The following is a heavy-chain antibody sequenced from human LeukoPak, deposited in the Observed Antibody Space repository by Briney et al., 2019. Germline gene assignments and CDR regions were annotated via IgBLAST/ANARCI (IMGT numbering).Heavy chain of an antibody. V-gene: IGHV3-30-3*01. J-gene: IGHJ6*02. D-gene: IGHD4-23*01. CDR1: GFTFSSYA. CDR2: ISYDGSNK. Sequence: GGSLRLSCAASGFTFSSYAMHWVRQAPGKGLEWVAVISYDGSNKYYADSVKGRFTISRDNSKNTLYLQMNSLRAEDTAVYYCARDIGSLAMTTVGKPISHGMDVWGQGTTVTVSS. CDR3: ARDIGSLAMTTVGKPISHGMDV.